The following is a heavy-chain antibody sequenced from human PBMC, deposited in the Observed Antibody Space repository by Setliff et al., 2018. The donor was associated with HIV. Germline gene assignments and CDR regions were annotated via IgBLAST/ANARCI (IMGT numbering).Heavy chain of an antibody. D-gene: IGHD6-19*01. V-gene: IGHV3-74*01. Sequence: GGSLRLSCAASGFTSSDHWMHWVRQTPGRGLEWVSYIEGDGTTTNYADFVRGRFTISRDNAKNTLFLQMNSLRADDTAVYYCAKNFYSSPWSPLDYWGQGTLVTAPQ. CDR3: AKNFYSSPWSPLDY. J-gene: IGHJ4*02. CDR2: IEGDGTTT. CDR1: GFTSSDHW.